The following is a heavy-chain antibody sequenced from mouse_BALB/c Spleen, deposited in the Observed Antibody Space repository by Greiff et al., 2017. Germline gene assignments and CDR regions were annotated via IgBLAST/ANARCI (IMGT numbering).Heavy chain of an antibody. V-gene: IGHV14-3*02. CDR1: GFNIKDTY. J-gene: IGHJ4*01. D-gene: IGHD1-1*01. CDR3: ARWDYYGSSFYYAMDY. Sequence: EVQLQQSGAELVKPGASVKLSCTASGFNIKDTYMHWVKQRPEQGLEWIGRIDPANGNTKYDPKFQGKATITADTSSNTAYLQLSSLTSEDTAVYYCARWDYYGSSFYYAMDYWGQGTSVTVSS. CDR2: IDPANGNT.